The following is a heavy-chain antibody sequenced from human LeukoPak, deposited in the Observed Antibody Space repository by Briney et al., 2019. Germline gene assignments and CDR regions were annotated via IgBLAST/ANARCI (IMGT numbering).Heavy chain of an antibody. V-gene: IGHV1-69*05. CDR2: IIPIFGTA. CDR3: ARSLGYCSSTSCYIGSRGVDY. J-gene: IGHJ4*02. CDR1: GGTFSSYA. D-gene: IGHD2-2*02. Sequence: SVKVSCKSSGGTFSSYAISWVRQAPGQGREWMGGIIPIFGTANYAQKFQGRVTMTTAESTITVYMALSSLRSGDTAVYNCARSLGYCSSTSCYIGSRGVDYWGQGTLVTVSS.